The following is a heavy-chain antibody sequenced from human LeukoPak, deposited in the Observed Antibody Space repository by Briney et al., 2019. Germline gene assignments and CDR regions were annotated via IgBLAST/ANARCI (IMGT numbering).Heavy chain of an antibody. V-gene: IGHV3-43D*03. CDR2: ISWDGGST. D-gene: IGHD1-26*01. CDR1: GFTFDDYA. Sequence: GGSLRLSCAASGFTFDDYAMHWVRQAPGKGLEWVSLISWDGGSTYYADSVKGRFTISRDNSKNSLYLQMNSLRAEDTALYYCAKGGGGATAFDYWGQGTLVTVSS. J-gene: IGHJ4*02. CDR3: AKGGGGATAFDY.